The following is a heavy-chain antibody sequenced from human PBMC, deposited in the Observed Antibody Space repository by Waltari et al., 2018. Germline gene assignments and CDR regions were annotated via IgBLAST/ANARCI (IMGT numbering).Heavy chain of an antibody. Sequence: QVQLQESGPGLVKPSETLSLTCAVSGYSISSGYYWGWIRQPPGKGLEWIGSIYHSGSTYYNPSLKSRVTISVDTSKNQLSLKLSSVTAADTAVYYCAREGEQQLDVDYWGQGTLVTVSS. V-gene: IGHV4-38-2*02. CDR3: AREGEQQLDVDY. D-gene: IGHD6-13*01. CDR2: IYHSGST. CDR1: GYSISSGYY. J-gene: IGHJ4*02.